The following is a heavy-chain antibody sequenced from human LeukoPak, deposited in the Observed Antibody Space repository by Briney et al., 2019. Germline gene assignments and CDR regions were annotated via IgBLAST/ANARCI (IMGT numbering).Heavy chain of an antibody. V-gene: IGHV3-48*04. CDR2: IGGWSSPT. Sequence: GGSLRLSCAASGFTFGSYGMSWVRQAPGKGLEWVSYIGGWSSPTDYADSVKGRFTISRDNARNSLYLQMNNLTVEDTAVYYCARDPGFSVARWGQGSLVFVSS. CDR3: ARDPGFSVAR. D-gene: IGHD3-3*01. J-gene: IGHJ4*02. CDR1: GFTFGSYG.